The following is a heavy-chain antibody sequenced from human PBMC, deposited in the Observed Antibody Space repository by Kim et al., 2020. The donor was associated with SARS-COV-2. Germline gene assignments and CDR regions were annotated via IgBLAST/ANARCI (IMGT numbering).Heavy chain of an antibody. CDR1: GGTFSSYA. J-gene: IGHJ1*01. D-gene: IGHD6-13*01. CDR3: ARSEEVEQQLQHAEYFQH. Sequence: SVKVSCKASGGTFSSYAISWVRQAPGQGLEWMGGIIPIFGTANYAQKFQGRVTITADESTSTAYMELSSLRSEDTAVYYCARSEEVEQQLQHAEYFQHWGQGTLVTVSS. CDR2: IIPIFGTA. V-gene: IGHV1-69*13.